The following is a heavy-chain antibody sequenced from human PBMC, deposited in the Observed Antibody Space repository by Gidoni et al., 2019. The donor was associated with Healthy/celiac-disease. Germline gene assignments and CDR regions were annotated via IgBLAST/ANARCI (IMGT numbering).Heavy chain of an antibody. CDR3: ARAPPGVTIFGVVIQYYFDY. CDR1: GYTFTSYY. CDR2: INPSGGST. D-gene: IGHD3-3*01. V-gene: IGHV1-46*03. Sequence: QVQLVQSGAEVKKPGASVKVSCTASGYTFTSYYMHWVRQAPGQGLEWMGIINPSGGSTNYAQKFQGRVTMTRDTSTSTVYMELSSLRSEDTAVYYCARAPPGVTIFGVVIQYYFDYWGQGTLVTVSS. J-gene: IGHJ4*02.